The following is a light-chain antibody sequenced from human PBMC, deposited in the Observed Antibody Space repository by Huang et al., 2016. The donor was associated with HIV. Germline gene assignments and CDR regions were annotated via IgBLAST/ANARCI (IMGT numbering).Light chain of an antibody. CDR2: VAS. J-gene: IGKJ2*01. Sequence: DIQLTQSPSSRSASVGDRVTVTCRTSRGISDSLVWYQQQPGKAPKLLVYVASRVESGSPSRVSGSGADEDFTLRSNSLQPEDLATYGGEQYYGTWYMLGQGTKVGFK. V-gene: IGKV1-NL1*01. CDR1: RGISDS. CDR3: EQYYGTWYM.